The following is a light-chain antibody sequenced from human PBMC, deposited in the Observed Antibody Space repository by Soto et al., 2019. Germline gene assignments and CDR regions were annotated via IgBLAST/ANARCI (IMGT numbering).Light chain of an antibody. CDR3: QQRKFWPPIT. V-gene: IGKV3-11*01. Sequence: PGERATLSCRASQSVERYLAWYQQKPGQAPRLLIYDAFNRATGIPARFSGSGSGTDFTLTISSLEPEDFAVYYCQQRKFWPPITFGQGTRLEIK. J-gene: IGKJ5*01. CDR1: QSVERY. CDR2: DAF.